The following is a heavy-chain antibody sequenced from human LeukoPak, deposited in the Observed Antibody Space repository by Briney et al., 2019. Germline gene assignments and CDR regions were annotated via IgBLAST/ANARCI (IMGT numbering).Heavy chain of an antibody. Sequence: GASVKVSCKASGDTFSSYAISWVRQAPGQGLEWMGGFIPIFGTANYAQKFQGRVTITADGSTSTAYMELSSLRSEDTAVYYCASNSRSITIFGVVITSRESRLSYYYMDVWGKGTTVTVSS. CDR3: ASNSRSITIFGVVITSRESRLSYYYMDV. CDR1: GDTFSSYA. J-gene: IGHJ6*03. CDR2: FIPIFGTA. D-gene: IGHD3-3*01. V-gene: IGHV1-69*01.